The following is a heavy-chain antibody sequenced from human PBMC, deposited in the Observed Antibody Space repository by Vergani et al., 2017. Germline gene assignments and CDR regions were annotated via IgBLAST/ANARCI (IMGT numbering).Heavy chain of an antibody. D-gene: IGHD4-17*01. J-gene: IGHJ4*02. CDR3: ARRSDYRAGKNYYVDY. V-gene: IGHV5-51*01. CDR2: IYPGDSDT. CDR1: GYSFTSYW. Sequence: EVQLVQSGAEVKKPGESLKISCKGSGYSFTSYWIGWVRQMPGKGLEWMGIIYPGDSDTRYRPSFQGQVTIPADKSISTAYLQWSSLKASDTAMYYCARRSDYRAGKNYYVDYWGQGTLVTVSS.